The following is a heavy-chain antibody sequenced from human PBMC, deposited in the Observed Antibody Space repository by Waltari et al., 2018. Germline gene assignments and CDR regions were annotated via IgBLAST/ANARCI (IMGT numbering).Heavy chain of an antibody. Sequence: EVQLVQSGAEVKKPGESLKISCKGSGYSFTSYWIGWVRQMPGKGLEWMGIIYPGDSDTRYSPSFQGQVTISADKSISTAYLQWSSLKASDTAMYYCARLLGYCSGGSCRMPYGMDVWGQGTTVTVSS. V-gene: IGHV5-51*01. J-gene: IGHJ6*02. D-gene: IGHD2-15*01. CDR2: IYPGDSDT. CDR3: ARLLGYCSGGSCRMPYGMDV. CDR1: GYSFTSYW.